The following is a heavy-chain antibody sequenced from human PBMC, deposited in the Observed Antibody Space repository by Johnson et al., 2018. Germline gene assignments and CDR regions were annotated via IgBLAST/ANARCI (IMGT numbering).Heavy chain of an antibody. CDR2: LLINGGRT. V-gene: IGHV3-23*04. J-gene: IGHJ6*02. D-gene: IGHD3-16*01. Sequence: VQLVQSGGGVAQRGGSLRLSCAASGFTFRNYTMSWVRQAPGKGLEWGSSLLINGGRTYDADSVKGRFTISRDNSKNTLYLQMNSLRVEDTAVYYCAKAFWGVSGYDPFHYYDKDVWGQGTTVTVSS. CDR3: AKAFWGVSGYDPFHYYDKDV. CDR1: GFTFRNYT.